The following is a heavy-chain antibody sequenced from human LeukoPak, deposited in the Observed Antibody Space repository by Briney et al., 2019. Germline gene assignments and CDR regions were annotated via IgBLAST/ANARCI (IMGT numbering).Heavy chain of an antibody. V-gene: IGHV3-49*03. J-gene: IGHJ4*02. D-gene: IGHD3-3*01. CDR1: GFTFSSYA. CDR2: IRSKAYGGTT. CDR3: TSSTIFGVVRDFDY. Sequence: GGSLRLSCAASGFTFSSYAVTWFRQAPGKGLEWVGFIRSKAYGGTTEYAASVKGRFTISRDDSKSIAYLQMNSLKTEDTAVYYCTSSTIFGVVRDFDYWGQGTLVTVSS.